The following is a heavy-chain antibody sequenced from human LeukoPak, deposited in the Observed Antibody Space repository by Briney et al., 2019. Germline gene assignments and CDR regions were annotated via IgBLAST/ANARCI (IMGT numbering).Heavy chain of an antibody. D-gene: IGHD2-15*01. CDR1: GLSIGDNS. CDR3: ARGPNRWWVVSRNWGMDV. CDR2: ISWDESTT. Sequence: GGSPRLSCAASGLSIGDNSMHWVRQPPGKGLEWVSLISWDESTTYYSDSVKGRFTDSRDSSKNSLYLQMNSLRTEDTALYYCARGPNRWWVVSRNWGMDVWGQGTTVTVSS. J-gene: IGHJ6*02. V-gene: IGHV3-43*01.